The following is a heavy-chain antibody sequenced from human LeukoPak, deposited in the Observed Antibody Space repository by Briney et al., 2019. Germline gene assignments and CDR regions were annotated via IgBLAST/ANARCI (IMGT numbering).Heavy chain of an antibody. Sequence: SETLSLTCTVSGGSISSYYWSWIRQPPGKRLEWIGYIYYSGSTNYNPSLKSRDTISADTSKNQFSLKLSSVTAADTAVYYCARQRYGSGSYHNVGYYYYYYMDVWGKGTTVTISS. CDR2: IYYSGST. V-gene: IGHV4-59*12. CDR3: ARQRYGSGSYHNVGYYYYYYMDV. J-gene: IGHJ6*03. D-gene: IGHD3-10*01. CDR1: GGSISSYY.